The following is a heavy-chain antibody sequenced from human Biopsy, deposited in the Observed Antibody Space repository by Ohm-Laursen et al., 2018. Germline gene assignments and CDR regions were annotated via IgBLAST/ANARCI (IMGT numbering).Heavy chain of an antibody. V-gene: IGHV1-69*06. J-gene: IGHJ1*01. CDR2: ITPIFGTA. D-gene: IGHD3-9*01. CDR1: GGTFTNYA. CDR3: ATKLTGYFHH. Sequence: SSVKVSCNASGGTFTNYAISWVRQAPGQGLEWMGGITPIFGTANYAQKFQGRVTITADTSTSTATMELRSLRSDDTAVYYCATKLTGYFHHWGQGTLVIVSS.